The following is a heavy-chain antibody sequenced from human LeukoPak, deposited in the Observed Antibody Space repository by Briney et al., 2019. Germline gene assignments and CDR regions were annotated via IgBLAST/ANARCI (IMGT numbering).Heavy chain of an antibody. Sequence: GGSLRLSCAAYGFTFTNYWLTWVRQAPGKGLEWVANINQDGGTEYNVDSMKGRFTISRDNAKNLVYLQINSLRAEDTAVYFCARHTLWRFDYWGQGALVTVSS. CDR2: INQDGGTE. CDR3: ARHTLWRFDY. J-gene: IGHJ4*02. CDR1: GFTFTNYW. V-gene: IGHV3-7*01. D-gene: IGHD1-1*01.